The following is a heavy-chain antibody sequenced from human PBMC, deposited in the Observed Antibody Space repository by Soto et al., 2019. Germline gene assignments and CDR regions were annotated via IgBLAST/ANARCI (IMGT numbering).Heavy chain of an antibody. CDR1: GFTFSSYG. D-gene: IGHD6-13*01. J-gene: IGHJ5*02. Sequence: LRLSCAASGFTFSSYGMHWVRQAPGKGLEWVAVISYDGSNKYYADSVKGRFTISRGNSKNTLYLQMNSLRAEDTAVYYCAKSRSSWYELSPWGQGTLVTVSS. CDR3: AKSRSSWYELSP. V-gene: IGHV3-30*18. CDR2: ISYDGSNK.